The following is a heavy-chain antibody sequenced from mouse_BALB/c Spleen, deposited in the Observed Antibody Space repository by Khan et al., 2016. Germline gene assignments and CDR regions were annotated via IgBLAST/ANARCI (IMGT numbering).Heavy chain of an antibody. CDR3: GRPHYYGSSYGAMDY. D-gene: IGHD1-1*01. CDR2: IIPYNGDT. J-gene: IGHJ4*01. CDR1: GYSFTGYF. Sequence: VQLQPSFPYLFTPFSSLKISCKASGYSFTGYFMNWVKQSHGKSLEWIGRIIPYNGDTFSNQKFRGKATLTVDTSSSTAHMELLSLTSEDSAVYYCGRPHYYGSSYGAMDYWGQGTSVTVSS. V-gene: IGHV1-37*01.